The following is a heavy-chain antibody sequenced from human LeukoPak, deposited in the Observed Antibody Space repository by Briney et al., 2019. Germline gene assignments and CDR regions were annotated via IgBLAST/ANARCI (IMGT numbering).Heavy chain of an antibody. Sequence: PPQSLSPTCPVSTPSISSGTNVWSWTRQPAGNGLEWLRRINTSGSTNFDPALKSRLTMSVDTSKNQFSMKLSSVTAADTAVYYCARERVVVITYYYYNMDVWGKGTTVTVSS. J-gene: IGHJ6*03. CDR3: ARERVVVITYYYYNMDV. V-gene: IGHV4-61*02. D-gene: IGHD3-22*01. CDR2: INTSGST. CDR1: TPSISSGTNV.